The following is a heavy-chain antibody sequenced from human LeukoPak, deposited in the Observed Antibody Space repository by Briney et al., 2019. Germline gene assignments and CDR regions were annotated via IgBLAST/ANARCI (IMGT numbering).Heavy chain of an antibody. CDR2: VRSTAYGGTI. J-gene: IGHJ4*02. CDR1: GFTFNNYW. V-gene: IGHV3-49*03. D-gene: IGHD3-22*01. Sequence: GGSLRLSCVVSGFTFNNYWMSWFRQAPGKGLEWVAFVRSTAYGGTIEYAASVKGRFIISRDDSTSIAYLQMNSLKTEDTAVYFCSKGGYDRSGYYSVFGYWGQGTLVTVSS. CDR3: SKGGYDRSGYYSVFGY.